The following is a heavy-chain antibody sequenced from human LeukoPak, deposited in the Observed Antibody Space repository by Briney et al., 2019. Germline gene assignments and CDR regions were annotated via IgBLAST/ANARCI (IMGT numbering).Heavy chain of an antibody. Sequence: PAETLSLICTVSGGSISSSSFHWGWIRQPPGKGLEWIGTIFYSGSTYYNPSLKSRVTMSVDTSKNQFSLKLSSVTAADTAVYYCARYSRERWPLFDYWGQGTLVTVSS. D-gene: IGHD5-24*01. CDR3: ARYSRERWPLFDY. V-gene: IGHV4-39*01. CDR2: IFYSGST. CDR1: GGSISSSSFH. J-gene: IGHJ4*02.